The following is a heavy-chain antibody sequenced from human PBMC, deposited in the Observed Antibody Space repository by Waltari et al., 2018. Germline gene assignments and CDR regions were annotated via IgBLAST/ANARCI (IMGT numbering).Heavy chain of an antibody. D-gene: IGHD1-26*01. V-gene: IGHV2-5*01. CDR3: AHSANAWELVDAFDI. CDR1: GFSLSTSGVG. CDR2: IYWNDDK. Sequence: QITLKESDPTLVKPTQTLTLTCTFSGFSLSTSGVGVGWIRQPPGKALEWLALIYWNDDKRYSPSLKSRLTITKDTSKNQVVLTMTNMDPVDTATYYCAHSANAWELVDAFDIWGQGTMVTVSS. J-gene: IGHJ3*02.